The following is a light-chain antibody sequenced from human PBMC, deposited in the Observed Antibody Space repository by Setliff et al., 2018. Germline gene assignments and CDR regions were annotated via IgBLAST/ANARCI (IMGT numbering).Light chain of an antibody. J-gene: IGKJ4*01. CDR1: QGISNF. V-gene: IGKV1-9*01. CDR3: QQLNSFPFT. Sequence: DIQLTQSPSFLSASVGDIVTITCRASQGISNFLAWYQQKPGKAPNLLIYGVSTLQNGVPPRFSGSGSGTEFTLTIVNLQPEDFATYFCQQLNSFPFTFGGGTKVDIK. CDR2: GVS.